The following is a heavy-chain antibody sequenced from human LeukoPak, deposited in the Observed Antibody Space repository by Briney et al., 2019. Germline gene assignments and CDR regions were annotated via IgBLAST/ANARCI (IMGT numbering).Heavy chain of an antibody. Sequence: GGSLRLSCAASGFTFSSFWIHWVRQVPGKGLVWVSRINSDGFSTSYADSVKGRFTISRDNAENTLYLQMNSLRAGDTAVYYCARGGITVAGTFDLWGRGTLVTVSS. CDR1: GFTFSSFW. J-gene: IGHJ2*01. CDR2: INSDGFST. V-gene: IGHV3-74*01. CDR3: ARGGITVAGTFDL. D-gene: IGHD6-19*01.